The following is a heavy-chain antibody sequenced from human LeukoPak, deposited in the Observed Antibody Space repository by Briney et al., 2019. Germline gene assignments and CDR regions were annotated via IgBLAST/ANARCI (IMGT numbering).Heavy chain of an antibody. D-gene: IGHD3-10*01. J-gene: IGHJ5*02. CDR2: ISYDGSNK. Sequence: GGSLRLSCAASGFAFSSYAMHWVRQAPGKGLEWVAVISYDGSNKYYADSVKGRFTISRDNSKNTLYLQMNSLRAEDTAVYYCARDLIGGGTWGQGTLVTVSS. CDR1: GFAFSSYA. CDR3: ARDLIGGGT. V-gene: IGHV3-30*04.